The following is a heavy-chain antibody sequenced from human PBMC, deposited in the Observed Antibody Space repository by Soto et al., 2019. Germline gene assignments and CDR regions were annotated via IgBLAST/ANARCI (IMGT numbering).Heavy chain of an antibody. CDR3: ARWGTTGGLDV. D-gene: IGHD3-16*01. J-gene: IGHJ1*01. Sequence: QVQLVESGGGVVQPGTSLRVSCVGSGFTFRSYVIHWVRQAPGKGLEWVALTSYDGSDKYYGDSVRGRFTISRDNSRNTVDLQMDSLRLEDTALYSCARWGTTGGLDVWGQGNLVSVSS. CDR2: TSYDGSDK. V-gene: IGHV3-30*19. CDR1: GFTFRSYV.